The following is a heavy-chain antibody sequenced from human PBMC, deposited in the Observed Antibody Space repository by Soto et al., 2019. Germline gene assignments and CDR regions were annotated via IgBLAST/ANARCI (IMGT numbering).Heavy chain of an antibody. Sequence: GGSLRLSCAVSGFAISSYYMTWVRQAPGKGLEWVSVIYTAGGTCYADSVKGRFTISRDNSKNTLYLQMNSLRAEDTAVYYCARDLVTTGEGPTRYDFWSGYPWYYYYGMDVWGQGTTVTVSS. CDR3: ARDLVTTGEGPTRYDFWSGYPWYYYYGMDV. J-gene: IGHJ6*02. CDR2: IYTAGGT. V-gene: IGHV3-53*01. CDR1: GFAISSYY. D-gene: IGHD3-3*01.